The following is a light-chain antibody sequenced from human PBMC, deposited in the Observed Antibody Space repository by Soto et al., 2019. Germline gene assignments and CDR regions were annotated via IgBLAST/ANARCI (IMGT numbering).Light chain of an antibody. CDR2: AAS. J-gene: IGKJ4*01. CDR3: QQLHVYPST. CDR1: QSISSY. V-gene: IGKV1-39*01. Sequence: IQMTQSPSSLSASVGDRVTITCRAGQSISSYLNWYQQKPGKAPKLLIYAASSLQSGVPSRFSGSGSGTEFTLTISSLQPEDFATYYCQQLHVYPSTFGGGTKVDIK.